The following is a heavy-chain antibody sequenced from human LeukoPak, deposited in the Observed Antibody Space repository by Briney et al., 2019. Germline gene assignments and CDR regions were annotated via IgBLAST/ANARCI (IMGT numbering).Heavy chain of an antibody. V-gene: IGHV1-24*01. CDR3: ATGPQPTLLSYY. Sequence: ASVKLSCKVSGYTLTELSMHWGRQAPGKGLEWMGGSDPEDGETIYAQKFQGRVTMTEDTSTDTAYMELSSLRSEDTAVYYCATGPQPTLLSYYWGQGTLVTVSS. J-gene: IGHJ4*02. D-gene: IGHD2-2*01. CDR2: SDPEDGET. CDR1: GYTLTELS.